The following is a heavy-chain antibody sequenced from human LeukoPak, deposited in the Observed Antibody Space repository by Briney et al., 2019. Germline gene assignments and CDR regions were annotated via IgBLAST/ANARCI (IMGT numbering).Heavy chain of an antibody. Sequence: SETLSLTCIFSGGSISSYYWSWIRQPPGKALEWIGYIFYSGTTNYNPSLKSRLTISVDTSKNQFSLNLSSVTAADTAMYYCASHSRSGHRHFNSWGQGTLVTVSS. D-gene: IGHD6-19*01. CDR2: IFYSGTT. V-gene: IGHV4-59*08. CDR1: GGSISSYY. CDR3: ASHSRSGHRHFNS. J-gene: IGHJ5*02.